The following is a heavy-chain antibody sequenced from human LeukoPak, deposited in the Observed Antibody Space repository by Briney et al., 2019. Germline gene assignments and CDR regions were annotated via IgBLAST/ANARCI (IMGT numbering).Heavy chain of an antibody. CDR1: GGSISGFY. CDR3: ARDRTGGYSYGRDFFDY. Sequence: SETLSLTCTVSGGSISGFYWSWIRQPPGKGLEWIGSIYYSGSTNLNPSLKSRVTISVDTSKNQFSLKLSSVTAADTAVYFCARDRTGGYSYGRDFFDYWGQGTLVTVSS. CDR2: IYYSGST. V-gene: IGHV4-59*01. D-gene: IGHD5-18*01. J-gene: IGHJ4*02.